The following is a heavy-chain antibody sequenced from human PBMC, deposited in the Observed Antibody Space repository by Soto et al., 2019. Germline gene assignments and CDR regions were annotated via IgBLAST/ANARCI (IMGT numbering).Heavy chain of an antibody. J-gene: IGHJ5*02. CDR3: ARVASKGSWFDP. Sequence: TLSLTCTVSGGSISSGGYYWSWIRQHPGKGLEWIGYIYYSGSTYYNPSLKSRVTISVDTSKNQFSLKLSSVTAADTAVYYCARVASKGSWFDPWGQGTLVTVSS. V-gene: IGHV4-31*03. D-gene: IGHD1-26*01. CDR1: GGSISSGGYY. CDR2: IYYSGST.